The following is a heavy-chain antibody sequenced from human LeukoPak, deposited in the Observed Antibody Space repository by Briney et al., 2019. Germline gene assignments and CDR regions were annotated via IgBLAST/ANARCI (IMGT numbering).Heavy chain of an antibody. CDR2: ISGSGGST. Sequence: GGSLRLSCAASGFTFSSYAMSWVRQAPGKGLEWVSAISGSGGSTYYADSVKGRFTISRDNSKNTLYLQMNSLRAEDTAVYYCANEFREWEQLSFPYHYYYYMNVWGKGTTVTVSS. D-gene: IGHD1-26*01. CDR1: GFTFSSYA. CDR3: ANEFREWEQLSFPYHYYYYMNV. V-gene: IGHV3-23*01. J-gene: IGHJ6*03.